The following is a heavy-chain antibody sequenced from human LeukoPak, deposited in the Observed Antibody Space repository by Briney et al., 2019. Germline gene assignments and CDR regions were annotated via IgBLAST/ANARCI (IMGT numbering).Heavy chain of an antibody. CDR3: AGGAYGSGSHPGY. CDR1: GGSISSGGYS. V-gene: IGHV4-30-2*01. D-gene: IGHD3-10*01. J-gene: IGHJ4*02. Sequence: SQTLSLTCAVSGGSISSGGYSWSWIRQPPGKGLEWIGYIYHSGSTYYNPSLKSQVTISVDRSKNQFSLKLSSVTAADTAVYYCAGGAYGSGSHPGYWGQGTLVTVSS. CDR2: IYHSGST.